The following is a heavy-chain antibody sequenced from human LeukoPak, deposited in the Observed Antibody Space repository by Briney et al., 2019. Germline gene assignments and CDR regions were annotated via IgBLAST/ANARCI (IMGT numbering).Heavy chain of an antibody. CDR2: ISSSSSYI. J-gene: IGHJ6*02. D-gene: IGHD1-26*01. V-gene: IGHV3-21*01. CDR3: ATDQWELKVGGYYYYYGMDV. CDR1: GFTLCSYI. Sequence: GGSPRLSCAASGFTLCSYIMSWVGQAPGKGLEWVSSISSSSSYIYYADSVKGRFTISRDNAKNSLYLPMNSLRAEDTAVSFAATDQWELKVGGYYYYYGMDVWGQGTTVTVSS.